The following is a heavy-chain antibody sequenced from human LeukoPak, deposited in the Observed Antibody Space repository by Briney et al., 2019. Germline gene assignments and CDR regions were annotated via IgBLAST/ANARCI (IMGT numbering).Heavy chain of an antibody. Sequence: GGSLRLSCAASGFTFSSYAMTWVRQAPGKGLEWVSTFSSSGGSTYYADSVKGRFTISRDSSKNTLFLQMNSLRAEDTAVYYCAKYCSGGNCYSGLYWGQGTLVTVSS. CDR2: FSSSGGST. J-gene: IGHJ4*02. V-gene: IGHV3-23*01. CDR1: GFTFSSYA. CDR3: AKYCSGGNCYSGLY. D-gene: IGHD2-15*01.